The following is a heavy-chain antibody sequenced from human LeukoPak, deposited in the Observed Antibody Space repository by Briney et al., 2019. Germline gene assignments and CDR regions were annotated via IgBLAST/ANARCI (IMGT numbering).Heavy chain of an antibody. J-gene: IGHJ4*02. V-gene: IGHV3-11*04. CDR3: AREGFFMVRGVIIRKGYFDY. CDR2: ISSSGDTI. D-gene: IGHD3-10*01. Sequence: PGGSLRLSCAASGFTFSDYYMSWIRQAPGKGLEWISYISSSGDTIFYADSVKGRFTISRDNAKNSLYLQINSLRAEDTAVYYCAREGFFMVRGVIIRKGYFDYWGQGTLVTVSS. CDR1: GFTFSDYY.